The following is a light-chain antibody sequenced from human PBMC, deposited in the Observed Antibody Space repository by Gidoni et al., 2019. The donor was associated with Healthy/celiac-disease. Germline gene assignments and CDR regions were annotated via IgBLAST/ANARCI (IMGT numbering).Light chain of an antibody. J-gene: IGKJ2*01. V-gene: IGKV1-39*01. CDR1: QSISSY. CDR2: AAS. CDR3: QQSYSTPPHT. Sequence: DIQMTQSPSSLSASVGDRVTITCRASQSISSYLNWYQQKPGKDPKLLIYAASSLQSGVPSRFSGSGYGTDFTLTISSLQPEDFATYYCQQSYSTPPHTFGQGTKLEIK.